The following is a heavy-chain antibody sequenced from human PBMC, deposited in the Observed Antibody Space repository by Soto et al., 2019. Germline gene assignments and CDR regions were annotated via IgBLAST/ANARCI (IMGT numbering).Heavy chain of an antibody. J-gene: IGHJ6*02. Sequence: QVQLQESGPGLVKPSETLSLTCTVSGGSISSYYWSWIRQPPGKGLEWIGYIYYSGSTNYNPSLKSRVTISVDTSKNQFSLKLSSVTSADTAVYYCARDRIFGVADYYHYYGMDVWGQGTTVTVSS. CDR3: ARDRIFGVADYYHYYGMDV. CDR1: GGSISSYY. D-gene: IGHD3-3*01. V-gene: IGHV4-59*01. CDR2: IYYSGST.